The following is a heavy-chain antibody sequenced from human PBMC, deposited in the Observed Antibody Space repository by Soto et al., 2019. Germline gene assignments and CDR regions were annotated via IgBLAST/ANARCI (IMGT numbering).Heavy chain of an antibody. V-gene: IGHV3-23*01. CDR1: GFAFNDYA. CDR2: ISDSNGAT. J-gene: IGHJ4*02. Sequence: GGSLRLSCAASGFAFNDYAMTWVRQAPGKGLEWVSDISDSNGATHYAESVKGRFTISRDDSKNRLYLQMDRLRAEDAAVYYCAKGRTFFDFWGQGTLVTVS. CDR3: AKGRTFFDF.